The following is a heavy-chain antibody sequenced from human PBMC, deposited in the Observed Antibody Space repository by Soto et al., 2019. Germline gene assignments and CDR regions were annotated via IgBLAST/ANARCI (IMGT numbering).Heavy chain of an antibody. CDR3: AREDAYYYDSSGPVGLGWSIDV. CDR1: GYTFTSYY. CDR2: INPSGGST. J-gene: IGHJ6*02. Sequence: GASVKVSCKASGYTFTSYYMHWVRQAPGQGLEWMGIINPSGGSTSYAQKFQGRVTMTRDTSTSTVYMELSSLRSEDTAVYYCAREDAYYYDSSGPVGLGWSIDVWGQGTTVTVSS. V-gene: IGHV1-46*01. D-gene: IGHD3-22*01.